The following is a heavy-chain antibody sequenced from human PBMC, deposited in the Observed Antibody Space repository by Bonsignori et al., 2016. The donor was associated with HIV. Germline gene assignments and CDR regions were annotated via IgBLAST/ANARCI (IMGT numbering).Heavy chain of an antibody. CDR1: GFTFDDYA. CDR3: AKDGGGKTGDYEDY. Sequence: EVQLVESGGVVVQPGGSLRLSCAASGFTFDDYAMHWVRQAPGKGLEWVSLISWDGSNTYYSDSVKGRFTISRDNSKNSLYLQMNSLRVEDTAFYYCAKDGGGKTGDYEDYWGQGTLVTVSS. D-gene: IGHD4-17*01. CDR2: ISWDGSNT. J-gene: IGHJ4*02. V-gene: IGHV3-43D*03.